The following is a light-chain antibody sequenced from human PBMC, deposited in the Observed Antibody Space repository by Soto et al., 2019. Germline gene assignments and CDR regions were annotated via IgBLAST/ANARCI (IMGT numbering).Light chain of an antibody. CDR3: CSYAGSYFHVV. J-gene: IGLJ2*01. V-gene: IGLV2-11*01. Sequence: QSALTQPRSVSGSTGQSVTISCTGTSSDVGGYNYVSWYQQHPGKAPKLMIYDVSKRPSGVPDRFSGAKSGNTASLTISGLQAEDEADYHYCSYAGSYFHVVFVGGTKLTVL. CDR2: DVS. CDR1: SSDVGGYNY.